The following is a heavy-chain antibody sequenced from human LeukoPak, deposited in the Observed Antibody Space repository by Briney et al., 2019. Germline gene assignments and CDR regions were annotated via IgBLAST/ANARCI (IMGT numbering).Heavy chain of an antibody. Sequence: KPSETLSLTCTVSGGSLNSHYWAWIRQPRGKGLEWIGYIYYNGNTNYNPSLKSRVTISVDTSKNQFSLRLISVTAADTAVYYCARQTGRFDPWGQGTLVTVSS. CDR1: GGSLNSHY. CDR3: ARQTGRFDP. J-gene: IGHJ5*02. V-gene: IGHV4-59*11. CDR2: IYYNGNT.